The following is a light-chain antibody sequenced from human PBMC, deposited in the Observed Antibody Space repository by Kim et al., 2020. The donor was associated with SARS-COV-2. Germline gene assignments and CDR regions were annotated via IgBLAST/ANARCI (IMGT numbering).Light chain of an antibody. CDR3: CSFTSSITYV. J-gene: IGLJ1*01. V-gene: IGLV2-14*03. CDR2: DVS. Sequence: GQSITISCTGTNSDVGGYNSVSWHQQHPGEAPKLMIFDVSKRPSGVSNRFSGSKSGNTASLTISGLQAEDEADYYCCSFTSSITYVFGTGTKVTVL. CDR1: NSDVGGYNS.